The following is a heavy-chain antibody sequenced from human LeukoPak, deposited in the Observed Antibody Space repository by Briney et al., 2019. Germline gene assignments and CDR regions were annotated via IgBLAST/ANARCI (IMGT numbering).Heavy chain of an antibody. J-gene: IGHJ4*02. Sequence: GRSLRLSCAASGFTFSSYAMHWVRQAPGKGLEWVAVVRYDGSNKYYADFVKGRFTISRDNSKNTLYLQMNSLRGEDTAVYYCAQGSHYYGSGSHRRGHYFDYWGQGTLVTVSS. D-gene: IGHD3-10*01. CDR2: VRYDGSNK. CDR3: AQGSHYYGSGSHRRGHYFDY. V-gene: IGHV3-30*04. CDR1: GFTFSSYA.